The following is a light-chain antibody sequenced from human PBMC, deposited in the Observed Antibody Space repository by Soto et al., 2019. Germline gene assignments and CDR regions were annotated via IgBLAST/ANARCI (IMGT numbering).Light chain of an antibody. Sequence: QSALTQPPSVSGSPGQSVTISCTGTSADVGAYNRVSWYQQPPGTAPRLIIYEDSNRPSGVPDRFSASKSGNTASLTISGLQADDEADYYCSSYTSSSTLVFGGGTQLTVL. CDR2: EDS. CDR1: SADVGAYNR. V-gene: IGLV2-18*02. J-gene: IGLJ3*02. CDR3: SSYTSSSTLV.